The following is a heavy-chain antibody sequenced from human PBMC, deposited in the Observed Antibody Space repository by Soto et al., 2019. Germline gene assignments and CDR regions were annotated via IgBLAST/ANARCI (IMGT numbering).Heavy chain of an antibody. CDR1: NGSFSVYY. V-gene: IGHV4-34*01. CDR2: INHSGST. J-gene: IGHJ3*02. D-gene: IGHD2-2*01. Sequence: PSETLSLTCAVYNGSFSVYYWTWIRQPPGKGLEWIGEINHSGSTNYNPSLKSRVTISVDTSKNQFSLKLSSVTAADTAVYYCARDSTRRGACDIWGQGTRVTVSS. CDR3: ARDSTRRGACDI.